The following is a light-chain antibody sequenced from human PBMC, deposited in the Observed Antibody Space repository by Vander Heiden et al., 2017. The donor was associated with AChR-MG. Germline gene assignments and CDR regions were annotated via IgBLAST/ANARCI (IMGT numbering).Light chain of an antibody. V-gene: IGKV3-15*01. CDR2: GAS. Sequence: EIVMTQSLATLSLSPGERATLSCRASQSVGSNLAWYQQKPGQAPRLLIYGASTRATGIPARFSGSGSGAEFTLTISSLQSEDFALYYCQQHNTWPITFDEGTRLEIK. J-gene: IGKJ5*01. CDR3: QQHNTWPIT. CDR1: QSVGSN.